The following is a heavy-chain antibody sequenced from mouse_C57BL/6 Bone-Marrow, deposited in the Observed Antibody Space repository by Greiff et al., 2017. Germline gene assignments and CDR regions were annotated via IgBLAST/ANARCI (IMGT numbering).Heavy chain of an antibody. D-gene: IGHD1-1*01. Sequence: SCKASGYTFTSYWMHWVKQRPGRGLEWIGRIDPNSGGTKYNEKFKSKATLTVDKPSSTAYMQLSSLTSEDSAVYYCARLFITTVVARHYAMDYWGQGTSVTVSS. CDR3: ARLFITTVVARHYAMDY. V-gene: IGHV1-72*01. CDR2: IDPNSGGT. CDR1: GYTFTSYW. J-gene: IGHJ4*01.